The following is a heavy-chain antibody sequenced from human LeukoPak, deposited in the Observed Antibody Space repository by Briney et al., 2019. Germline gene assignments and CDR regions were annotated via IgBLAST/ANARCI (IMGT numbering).Heavy chain of an antibody. D-gene: IGHD3-9*01. CDR3: ARRSRLYKHETTGYHDS. CDR1: GDYITTTNYY. J-gene: IGHJ4*02. Sequence: SETLSLTCNVSGDYITTTNYYWAWIRQPPGKGLEWAASVFYSGTTYYNPSLKSRVVISMDTSKKQTSLTLSSVTATDTAIYYCARRSRLYKHETTGYHDSWGQGTLVTVSS. V-gene: IGHV4-39*01. CDR2: VFYSGTT.